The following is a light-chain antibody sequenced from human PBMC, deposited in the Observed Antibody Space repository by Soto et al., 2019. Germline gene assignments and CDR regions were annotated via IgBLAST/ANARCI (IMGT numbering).Light chain of an antibody. CDR2: GAS. V-gene: IGKV3-20*01. Sequence: DIGVTQSPGTLSLSPGERATLSCRASQSVSSNYLAGYQQKPGQAPRLLIYGASSRDTGIPDRFSGSGSGTDFTLTISGLEPEDFALYYCQQYDNSPLTFAGGTKVEIK. CDR1: QSVSSNY. CDR3: QQYDNSPLT. J-gene: IGKJ4*02.